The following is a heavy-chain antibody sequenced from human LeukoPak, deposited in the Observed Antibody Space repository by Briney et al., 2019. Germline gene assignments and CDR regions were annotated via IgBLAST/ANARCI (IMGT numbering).Heavy chain of an antibody. CDR1: GSTFSHYA. J-gene: IGHJ4*02. CDR2: ISRSGGST. V-gene: IGHV3-23*01. CDR3: AKDPHPMTTVTFDY. Sequence: AGGSLRLSCAASGSTFSHYAMSWVRQAPGKGLKWVSAISRSGGSTYYADSVKGRFTISRDNSKNTLYLQMNSLRAEDTAVYYCAKDPHPMTTVTFDYWGQGTLVTVSS. D-gene: IGHD4-17*01.